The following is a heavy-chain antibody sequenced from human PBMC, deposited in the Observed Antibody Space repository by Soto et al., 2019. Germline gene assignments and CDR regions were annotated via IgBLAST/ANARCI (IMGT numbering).Heavy chain of an antibody. CDR1: GGTFSSYA. D-gene: IGHD1-7*01. J-gene: IGHJ6*02. CDR2: IIPIFGTE. CDR3: ASGDRELSRLVYYYYGMDV. Sequence: SVKVSCKASGGTFSSYAISWVRQAPGQGLEWMGGIIPIFGTENYAQKFQGRVTITADESTSTAYMELSSLRSEDTAVYYCASGDRELSRLVYYYYGMDVWGQGTTVTVSS. V-gene: IGHV1-69*13.